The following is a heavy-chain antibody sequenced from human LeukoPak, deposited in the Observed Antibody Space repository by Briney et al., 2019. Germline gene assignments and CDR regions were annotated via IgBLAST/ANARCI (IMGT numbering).Heavy chain of an antibody. D-gene: IGHD3-9*01. J-gene: IGHJ4*02. CDR2: ISAYNGNT. Sequence: ASVKVSCKASGYTFTSYGISWVRQAPGQGLEWMGWISAYNGNTNYAQKLQGRVTMTTDTSTSTAYMELRSLRSDDTAVYYCARRRETFLDHDILTGYYVLDYWGQGTLVTVSS. V-gene: IGHV1-18*01. CDR3: ARRRETFLDHDILTGYYVLDY. CDR1: GYTFTSYG.